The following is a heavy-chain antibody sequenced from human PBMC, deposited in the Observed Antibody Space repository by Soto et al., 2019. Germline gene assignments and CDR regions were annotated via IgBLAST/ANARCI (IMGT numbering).Heavy chain of an antibody. CDR3: ARDYSSSWYIGVYYYYYGMDV. D-gene: IGHD6-13*01. CDR2: IKQDGSEK. J-gene: IGHJ6*02. V-gene: IGHV3-7*03. CDR1: GFTFSSYW. Sequence: PGGSLRLSCAASGFTFSSYWMSWVRQAPGKGLEWVANIKQDGSEKYYVDSVEGRFTISRDNAKNSLYLQMNSLRAEDTAVYYCARDYSSSWYIGVYYYYYGMDVWGQGTTVTV.